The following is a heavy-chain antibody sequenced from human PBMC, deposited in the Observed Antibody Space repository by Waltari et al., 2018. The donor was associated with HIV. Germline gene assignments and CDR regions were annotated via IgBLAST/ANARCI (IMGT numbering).Heavy chain of an antibody. J-gene: IGHJ4*01. Sequence: QLHLQESGPGLVKPSETLALTCTVSGGSITRNDFYWAWIRQPPGKGLEWIGLMYNSGTTYSNPSLKSRVSMSRDTSKNRFSLRLHSVTAADTAIYYCARRGDGFNQHARLDHWGPGTLVTVSS. CDR3: ARRGDGFNQHARLDH. CDR1: GGSITRNDFY. D-gene: IGHD2-2*01. CDR2: MYNSGTT. V-gene: IGHV4-39*01.